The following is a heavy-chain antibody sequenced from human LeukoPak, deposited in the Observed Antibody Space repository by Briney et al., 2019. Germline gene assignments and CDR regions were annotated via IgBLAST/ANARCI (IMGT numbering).Heavy chain of an antibody. V-gene: IGHV4-39*07. CDR3: ARTGDYYDSSGTS. Sequence: SETLSLTCTVSGGSISSSSYYWGWIRQPPGKGLEWIGSIYYSGSTYYNPSLKSRVTISVDTSKNQFSLKLSSVTAADTAVYYCARTGDYYDSSGTSWGQGTLVTVSS. J-gene: IGHJ5*02. CDR2: IYYSGST. CDR1: GGSISSSSYY. D-gene: IGHD3-22*01.